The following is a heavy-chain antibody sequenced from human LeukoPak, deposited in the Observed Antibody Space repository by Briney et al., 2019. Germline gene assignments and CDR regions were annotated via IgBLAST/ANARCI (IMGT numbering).Heavy chain of an antibody. CDR2: IYSGGST. CDR3: AKDAGGEMATIKGFDY. J-gene: IGHJ4*02. D-gene: IGHD5-24*01. V-gene: IGHV3-53*01. Sequence: PGGSLRLSCAASGFTVSSNYMSWVRQAPGKGLEWVSVIYSGGSTYYADSVKGRFTISRDNSKNTLYLQMNSLRAEDTAVYYCAKDAGGEMATIKGFDYWGQGTLVTVSS. CDR1: GFTVSSNY.